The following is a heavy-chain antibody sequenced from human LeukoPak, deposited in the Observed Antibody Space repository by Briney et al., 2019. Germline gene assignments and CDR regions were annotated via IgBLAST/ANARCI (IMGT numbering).Heavy chain of an antibody. CDR2: ISGSGDNT. J-gene: IGHJ3*02. V-gene: IGHV3-23*01. Sequence: GGSLRLSCAASGFTFDNYAMTWVRQAPGKGLEWVSGISGSGDNTYYADSVKGRFTISRDNSKNTLYLQMNSLRAEDTAVYYCGKNRYSGSLSPFDIWGQGTMVTVSS. CDR3: GKNRYSGSLSPFDI. CDR1: GFTFDNYA. D-gene: IGHD1-26*01.